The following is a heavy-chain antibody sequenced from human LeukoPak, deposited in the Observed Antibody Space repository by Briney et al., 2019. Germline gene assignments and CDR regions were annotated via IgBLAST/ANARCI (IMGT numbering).Heavy chain of an antibody. V-gene: IGHV1-46*01. J-gene: IGHJ1*01. CDR1: GFTFTSYY. CDR2: INPSGGTT. D-gene: IGHD6-13*01. CDR3: ARGTGIAAAVTSLFQY. Sequence: GASVKVSCKASGFTFTSYYIHWVRQAPEQGLEWMGVINPSGGTTSYAQKFQGRVTMTRDTSTSTVYMELSSLRSEDTAVYYCARGTGIAAAVTSLFQYWGQGTLVTVSS.